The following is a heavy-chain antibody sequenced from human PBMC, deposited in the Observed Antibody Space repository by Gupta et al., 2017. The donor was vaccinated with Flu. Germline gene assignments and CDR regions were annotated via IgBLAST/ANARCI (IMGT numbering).Heavy chain of an antibody. V-gene: IGHV3-33*01. J-gene: IGHJ6*02. CDR2: IWYDGSNK. CDR3: ARDRYYYGMDV. CDR1: GFTFSSSG. Sequence: QVQLVESGGGVVQPGRSLRLSCAASGFTFSSSGMHWVRQAPGKGLEWVAVIWYDGSNKYYADSVKGRFTISRDNSKNTLYLQMNSLRAEDTAVYYCARDRYYYGMDVWGQGTTVTVSS.